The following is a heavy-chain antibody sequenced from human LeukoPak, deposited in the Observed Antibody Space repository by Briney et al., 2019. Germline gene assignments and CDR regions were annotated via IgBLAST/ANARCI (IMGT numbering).Heavy chain of an antibody. CDR2: ICYSGST. V-gene: IGHV4-59*08. J-gene: IGHJ5*02. CDR1: GGSISSYY. D-gene: IGHD3/OR15-3a*01. CDR3: ARHSPGYHFFDP. Sequence: SETLSLTCTVSGGSISSYYWSWIRQPPGKGLEWIGYICYSGSTNYNPSRKSRVTISVDTSKNQFSLKLRSMTAADTAVYYCARHSPGYHFFDPWGQGTLVTVSS.